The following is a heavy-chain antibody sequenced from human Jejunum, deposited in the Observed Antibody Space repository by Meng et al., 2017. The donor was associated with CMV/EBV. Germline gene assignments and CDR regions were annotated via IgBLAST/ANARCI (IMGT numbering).Heavy chain of an antibody. CDR2: INTHSGDA. V-gene: IGHV1-2*06. J-gene: IGHJ4*02. CDR1: GYTFTGFY. Sequence: VSGKASGYTFTGFYIHWVRQAPGPGLEWMGRINTHSGDANYAQKFQGRVTMTRDTSISTAYLDLSRLKSDDTAVYYCVKALGVASTFWGQGTLVTVSS. CDR3: VKALGVASTF. D-gene: IGHD5-12*01.